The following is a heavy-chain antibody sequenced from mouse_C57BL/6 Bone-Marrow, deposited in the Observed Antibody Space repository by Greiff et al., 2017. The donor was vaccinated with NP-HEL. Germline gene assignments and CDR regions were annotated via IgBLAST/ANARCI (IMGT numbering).Heavy chain of an antibody. J-gene: IGHJ2*01. Sequence: VQLQQSGAELARPGASVKLSCKASGYTFTSYGISWVKQRTGQGLEWIGEIYPRSGNTYYNEKIKGKATLTADKSSSTAYMELRGLTSEDSAVYFCARFPRSYFDYWGQGTTLTVSS. CDR3: ARFPRSYFDY. CDR2: IYPRSGNT. CDR1: GYTFTSYG. D-gene: IGHD2-10*02. V-gene: IGHV1-81*01.